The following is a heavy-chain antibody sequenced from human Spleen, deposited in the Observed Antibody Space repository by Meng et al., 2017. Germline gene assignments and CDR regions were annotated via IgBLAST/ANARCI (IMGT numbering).Heavy chain of an antibody. CDR3: ARVARGSGSYYLPSYYFDY. D-gene: IGHD3-10*01. CDR1: GYTFTTYG. CDR2: ISAYNGNT. V-gene: IGHV1-18*01. Sequence: ASVKVSCKASGYTFTTYGIGWVRQAPGQGLEWMRWISAYNGNTNYAQKLQGRVTMTTDTSTGTAYMELRSLRSDDTALYYCARVARGSGSYYLPSYYFDYWGQGTLVTVSS. J-gene: IGHJ4*02.